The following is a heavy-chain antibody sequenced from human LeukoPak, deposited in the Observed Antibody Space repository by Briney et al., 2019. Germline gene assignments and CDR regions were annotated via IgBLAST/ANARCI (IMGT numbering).Heavy chain of an antibody. CDR2: IYYSGST. D-gene: IGHD3-22*01. CDR1: GGSISSGGYY. V-gene: IGHV4-31*03. J-gene: IGHJ4*02. CDR3: ARGDSSGYYFLFDY. Sequence: SQTLSLTCTVSGGSISSGGYYWSWIRQHPGKGLEGIGYIYYSGSTYYNPSLKSRVTISVDTSKNQFSLKLSSVTAADTAVYYCARGDSSGYYFLFDYWGQGTLVTVSS.